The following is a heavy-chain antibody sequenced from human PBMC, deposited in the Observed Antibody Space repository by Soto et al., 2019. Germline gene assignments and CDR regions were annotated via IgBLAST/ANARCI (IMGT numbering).Heavy chain of an antibody. D-gene: IGHD4-17*01. CDR2: ISRTITTT. CDR1: GFTFSSYS. CDR3: ARGHWGTVTTKVGDY. Sequence: EVQLVESGGGLVQPGGSLRLSCAASGFTFSSYSMNWVRQAPGKGLEWVSYISRTITTTYYADSVTGRFTISRDNAENSLYLQMNSLRDEDTAVYYCARGHWGTVTTKVGDYWGQGTLVTVSS. J-gene: IGHJ4*02. V-gene: IGHV3-48*02.